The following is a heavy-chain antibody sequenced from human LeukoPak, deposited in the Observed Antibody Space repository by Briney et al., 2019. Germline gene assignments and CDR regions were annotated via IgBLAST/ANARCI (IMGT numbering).Heavy chain of an antibody. CDR1: GFTFSSYS. D-gene: IGHD3-10*02. J-gene: IGHJ6*04. Sequence: GGSLRLSCAASGFTFSSYSMNWVRQAPGKGLEWVSYISSSGSTVYYADSVKGRFTISRDNAKNSLYPQMNSLRAEDTAVYYCAELGITMIGGVWGKGTTVTISS. CDR2: ISSSGSTV. CDR3: AELGITMIGGV. V-gene: IGHV3-48*04.